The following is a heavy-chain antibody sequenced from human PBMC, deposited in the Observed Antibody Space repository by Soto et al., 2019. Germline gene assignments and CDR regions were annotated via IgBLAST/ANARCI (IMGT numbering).Heavy chain of an antibody. CDR1: GGSVSSGSYY. J-gene: IGHJ6*02. CDR3: ARGIEGWYQGRYYYGMDV. V-gene: IGHV4-61*01. Sequence: QVQLQESGPGLVKPSETLSLTCTVSGGSVSSGSYYWSWIRQPPGRGLEWIGYIYYSGSTNYNTSLTSRVTMSAYTSKHQFSLKLSSVTAADTAVYSCARGIEGWYQGRYYYGMDVWGQGTTVTVSS. D-gene: IGHD6-19*01. CDR2: IYYSGST.